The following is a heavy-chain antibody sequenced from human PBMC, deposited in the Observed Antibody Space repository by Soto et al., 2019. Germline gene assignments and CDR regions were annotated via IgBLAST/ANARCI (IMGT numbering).Heavy chain of an antibody. J-gene: IGHJ4*02. D-gene: IGHD6-19*01. CDR1: GYIFTNYY. CDR3: VRVNARGWSLYSE. Sequence: QVQLVQSGAEVKTPGASVKVSCKASGYIFTNYYMQWVRQAPGQGLEWMGIINPSDRTTYYAQKFQGRVTMTRDSSTSTVYMELNSLRSEDTAMYYCVRVNARGWSLYSEWGQGTLVTVSS. CDR2: INPSDRTT. V-gene: IGHV1-46*03.